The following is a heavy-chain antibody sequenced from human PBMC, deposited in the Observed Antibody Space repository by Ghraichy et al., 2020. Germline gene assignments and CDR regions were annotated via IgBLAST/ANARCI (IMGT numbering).Heavy chain of an antibody. V-gene: IGHV4-34*01. CDR3: ARGSRFFRG. Sequence: SETLSLTCAVYGGSFSGYYWSWIRQPPGKGLEWIGEINHSGSTNYNPSLKSRVTISVDTSKNQFSLKLSSVTAADTAVYYCARGSRFFRGWGQGTLVTVSS. D-gene: IGHD3-10*01. CDR1: GGSFSGYY. J-gene: IGHJ4*02. CDR2: INHSGST.